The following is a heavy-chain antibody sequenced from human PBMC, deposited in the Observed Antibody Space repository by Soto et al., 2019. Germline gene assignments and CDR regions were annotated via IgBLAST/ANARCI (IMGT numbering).Heavy chain of an antibody. CDR1: GFTFSSYA. V-gene: IGHV3-23*01. CDR2: ISGSGGST. D-gene: IGHD5-18*01. CDR3: AKDGLGAYSYGSYYFDY. Sequence: EVQLLESGGGLVQPGGSLRLSCAASGFTFSSYAMSWVRQAPGKGLEWVSTISGSGGSTYYADSVKGRFTISRDNSKNTLYLQMNSLRAEDTAVYYCAKDGLGAYSYGSYYFDYWGQETLVTVSS. J-gene: IGHJ4*02.